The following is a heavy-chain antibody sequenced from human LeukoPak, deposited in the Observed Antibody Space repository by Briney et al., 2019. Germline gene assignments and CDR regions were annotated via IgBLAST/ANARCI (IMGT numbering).Heavy chain of an antibody. D-gene: IGHD6-19*01. V-gene: IGHV3-23*01. Sequence: GGSLRLSCAASGLTFTYFTMTWVRQAPGKGLEWVSGISGSDSSTYSADSVKGRFTISRDDSQNTLYLHMNSLRAEDTAIYYCARVSALRSSGWFGVFDFWGQGTQVTVSS. CDR2: ISGSDSST. CDR1: GLTFTYFT. J-gene: IGHJ4*02. CDR3: ARVSALRSSGWFGVFDF.